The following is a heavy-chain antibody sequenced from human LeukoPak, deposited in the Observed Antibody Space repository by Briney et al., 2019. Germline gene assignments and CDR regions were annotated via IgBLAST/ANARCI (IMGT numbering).Heavy chain of an antibody. D-gene: IGHD6-19*01. V-gene: IGHV4-30-2*01. Sequence: SQTLSLTCTVSGGSISSGGYYWSWIRQPPGKGLEWIGEINHSGSTNYNPSLKSRVTISVDTSKNQFSLKLSSVTAADTAVYYCARGTGYSSGWYRGFRFDPWGQGTLVTVSS. CDR3: ARGTGYSSGWYRGFRFDP. CDR1: GGSISSGGYY. CDR2: INHSGST. J-gene: IGHJ5*02.